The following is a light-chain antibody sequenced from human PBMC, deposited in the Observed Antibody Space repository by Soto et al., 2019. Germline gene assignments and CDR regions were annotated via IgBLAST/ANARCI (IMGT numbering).Light chain of an antibody. J-gene: IGLJ2*01. V-gene: IGLV2-23*01. CDR2: EGS. Sequence: QSVLTQPASVSGSPGQSITISCTGTSSDVGSYNLVSWYQQHPGKAPKLMIYEGSKRPSGVSNRFSGSKSGNTASLTISGIKAEDEADYYCCSYAGSSPHVVLGGWTKVTVL. CDR1: SSDVGSYNL. CDR3: CSYAGSSPHVV.